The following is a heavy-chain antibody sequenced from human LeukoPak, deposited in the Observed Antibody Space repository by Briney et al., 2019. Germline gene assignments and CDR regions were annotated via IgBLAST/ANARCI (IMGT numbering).Heavy chain of an antibody. D-gene: IGHD3-22*01. J-gene: IGHJ3*02. Sequence: SSETLSLTCTVSGYSISSGYYWGWIRQPPGKGLEWIGSIYHSGSTYCNPSLKSRVTISVDTSKNQFSLKLSSVTAADTAVYYCARIFSSGYYRDAFDIWGQGTMVTVSS. CDR1: GYSISSGYY. CDR3: ARIFSSGYYRDAFDI. CDR2: IYHSGST. V-gene: IGHV4-38-2*02.